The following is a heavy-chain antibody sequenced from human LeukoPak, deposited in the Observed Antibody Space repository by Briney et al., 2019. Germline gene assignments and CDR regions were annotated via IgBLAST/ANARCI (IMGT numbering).Heavy chain of an antibody. CDR1: GFTFINYG. CDR3: AKDDYGATSPDHFYHYYGMDV. Sequence: GGSLRLSCAASGFTFINYGMHWVRQAPGKGLQCVAVISYDGGNKYYADSVKGRFTISRDNSKNTLYLQMNSLRADDTAVYYCAKDDYGATSPDHFYHYYGMDVWGQGTTVTVS. CDR2: ISYDGGNK. J-gene: IGHJ6*02. D-gene: IGHD4-17*01. V-gene: IGHV3-30*18.